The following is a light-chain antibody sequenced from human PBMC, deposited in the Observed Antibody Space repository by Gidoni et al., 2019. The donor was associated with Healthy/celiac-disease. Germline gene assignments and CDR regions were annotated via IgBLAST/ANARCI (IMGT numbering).Light chain of an antibody. CDR3: QQYNNWPPLT. Sequence: PGERATLSCRASQSVSSNLAWYQQKPGHAPRLLIYGASTRATGIPARFSGSGSGTEFTLTISSLQSEDFAVYYCQQYNNWPPLTFGGGTKVEI. V-gene: IGKV3-15*01. CDR2: GAS. J-gene: IGKJ4*01. CDR1: QSVSSN.